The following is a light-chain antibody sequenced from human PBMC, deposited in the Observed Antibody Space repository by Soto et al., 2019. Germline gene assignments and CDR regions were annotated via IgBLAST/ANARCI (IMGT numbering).Light chain of an antibody. CDR1: SSNIGKNY. J-gene: IGLJ1*01. CDR2: GNS. V-gene: IGLV1-40*01. CDR3: QSYDSSLSAFYV. Sequence: QSALTQPPSVSAAPGQKVTISCSGSSSNIGKNYVSWYQQLPGTAPKLLIYGNSNRPSGVPDRFSGSKSGTSASLAITGLQAEDEADYYCQSYDSSLSAFYVFVTVTKVTVL.